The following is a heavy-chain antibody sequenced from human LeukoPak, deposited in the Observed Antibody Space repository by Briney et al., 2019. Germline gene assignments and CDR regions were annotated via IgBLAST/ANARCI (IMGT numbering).Heavy chain of an antibody. Sequence: GGSLRLSCAASEFTFDDYGMSWVRQAPGKGLEWVSGINWNGGSTGYADSVKGRFTISRDNAKNSLYLQMNSLRAEDTALYYCAREGSSSWGYYMDVWGKGTTVTVSS. CDR2: INWNGGST. J-gene: IGHJ6*03. CDR3: AREGSSSWGYYMDV. D-gene: IGHD6-6*01. CDR1: EFTFDDYG. V-gene: IGHV3-20*04.